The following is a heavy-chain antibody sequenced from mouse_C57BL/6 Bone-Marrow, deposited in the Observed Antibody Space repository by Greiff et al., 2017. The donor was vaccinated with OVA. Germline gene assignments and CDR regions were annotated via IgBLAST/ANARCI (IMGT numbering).Heavy chain of an antibody. Sequence: EVMLVESGGGLVQSGRSLRLSCATSGFTFSDFYMEWVRQAPGKGLEWIAASRNKANDYTTEYSASVKGRFIVSRDTSQSILYLQMNALRAEDTAIYYCARDGLSSGYTWFAYWGQGTLVTVSA. CDR2: SRNKANDYTT. J-gene: IGHJ3*01. V-gene: IGHV7-1*01. D-gene: IGHD3-2*02. CDR1: GFTFSDFY. CDR3: ARDGLSSGYTWFAY.